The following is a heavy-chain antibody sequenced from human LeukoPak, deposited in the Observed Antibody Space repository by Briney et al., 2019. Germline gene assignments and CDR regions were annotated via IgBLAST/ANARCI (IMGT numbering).Heavy chain of an antibody. CDR3: ARGGRLGD. Sequence: PGGSLRLPCAASGFTFSSLEMTGVRQAPGKGLEWLSSITSGGSYIYYADSVRGRFTISRDNAKNSLYLHMNSLSAEDTAVYYCARGGRLGDWGQGTLVTVSS. V-gene: IGHV3-48*03. CDR1: GFTFSSLE. CDR2: ITSGGSYI. J-gene: IGHJ4*02. D-gene: IGHD1-1*01.